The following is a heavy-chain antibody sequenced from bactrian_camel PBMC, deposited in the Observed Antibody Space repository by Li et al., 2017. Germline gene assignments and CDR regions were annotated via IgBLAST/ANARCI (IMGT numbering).Heavy chain of an antibody. CDR1: GSTAGLYC. CDR3: AADRSIKCAAVLRGTWSGEGDFEY. D-gene: IGHD2*01. CDR2: IDRNGWT. J-gene: IGHJ6*01. V-gene: IGHV3S9*01. Sequence: HVQLVESGGGSVQAGGSLTLTCEVSGSTAGLYCLGWFRQMPNKRREGVASIDRNGWTRYDDSVKGRFTVSQDNAKNTMYLEMNNVQAEDTAMYYCAADRSIKCAAVLRGTWSGEGDFEYWGQGTQVTVS.